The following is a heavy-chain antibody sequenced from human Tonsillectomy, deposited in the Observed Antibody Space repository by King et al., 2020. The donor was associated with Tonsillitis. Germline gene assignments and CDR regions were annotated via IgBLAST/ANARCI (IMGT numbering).Heavy chain of an antibody. V-gene: IGHV4-59*01. Sequence: VQLQESGPGLVKPSETLSLTCTVSGGSISSYSWSWIRQPPGKGLEWIGYIYYSGSTNYNPSLKSRVAISLDTSKNQFSLKLTSVTAADTAVYYCARGSVVVAATGLNWFDPWGQGPLVTVSS. J-gene: IGHJ5*02. CDR3: ARGSVVVAATGLNWFDP. D-gene: IGHD2-15*01. CDR2: IYYSGST. CDR1: GGSISSYS.